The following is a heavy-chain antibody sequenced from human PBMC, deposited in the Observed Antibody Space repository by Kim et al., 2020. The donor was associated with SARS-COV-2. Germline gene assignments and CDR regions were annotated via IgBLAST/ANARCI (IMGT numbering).Heavy chain of an antibody. J-gene: IGHJ5*02. CDR2: FDPEDGET. Sequence: ASVKVSCKVSGYTLTELSMHWVRQAPGKGLEWMGGFDPEDGETIYAQKFQGRVTMTEDTSTDTAYMELSSLRSEDTAVYYCATAPPYGGNVGNWFDPWGQGTMVTVSS. CDR1: GYTLTELS. D-gene: IGHD2-15*01. CDR3: ATAPPYGGNVGNWFDP. V-gene: IGHV1-24*01.